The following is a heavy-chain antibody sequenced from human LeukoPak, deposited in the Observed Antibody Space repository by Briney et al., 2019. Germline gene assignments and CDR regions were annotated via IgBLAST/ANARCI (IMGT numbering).Heavy chain of an antibody. CDR2: INSDGSST. D-gene: IGHD1-26*01. J-gene: IGHJ5*02. V-gene: IGHV3-74*01. CDR1: GFTFSRYW. CDR3: ARAFIVGINWFDP. Sequence: GGSLRLSCAASGFTFSRYWIHWVRQAPGKGLVWVSRINSDGSSTSYGDSAKGRFTISRDNAKNTLYLQMNSLRAEDTAVYYCARAFIVGINWFDPWGQGTLVTVSS.